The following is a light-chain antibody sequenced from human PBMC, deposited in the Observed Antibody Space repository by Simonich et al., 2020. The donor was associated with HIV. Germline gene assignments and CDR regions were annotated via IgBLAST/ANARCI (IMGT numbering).Light chain of an antibody. CDR1: SGSVSTNYY. Sequence: QTVVTQEPSFSVSPGGTVTLTCGLSSGSVSTNYYPSWYQQTPGPAPRTLIYNTNTRSSGVPDRFSGSILGNKAVLTITGAQADDEGDYYCVLYMGSGISVFGGGTKLTVL. CDR3: VLYMGSGISV. J-gene: IGLJ3*02. V-gene: IGLV8-61*01. CDR2: NTN.